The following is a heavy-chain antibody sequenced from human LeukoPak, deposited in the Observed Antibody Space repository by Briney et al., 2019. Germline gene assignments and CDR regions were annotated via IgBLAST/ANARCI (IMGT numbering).Heavy chain of an antibody. CDR2: ISGSGINT. J-gene: IGHJ4*02. Sequence: PGGSLRLSCAASGFTFSSYAMSWVRQAPGKGLEWVSAISGSGINTYYADSVRGRFTISRDNSKNTLYLQMNSLRAEDTAIYYCAKIEVAAGDYNFHYWGQGTLVTASS. CDR1: GFTFSSYA. D-gene: IGHD6-13*01. V-gene: IGHV3-23*01. CDR3: AKIEVAAGDYNFHY.